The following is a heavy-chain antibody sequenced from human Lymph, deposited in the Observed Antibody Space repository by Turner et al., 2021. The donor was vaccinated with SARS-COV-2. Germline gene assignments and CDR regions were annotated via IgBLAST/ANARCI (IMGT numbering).Heavy chain of an antibody. CDR1: GYTFTLYD. Sequence: QVQMVQSGAEVKKPGASVKVSCMASGYTFTLYDINWVRQATGQGLEWMGWMDPNSGNTGYAQKFQGRVTMTRNTSISTAYMELSSLRSEDTAVYYCSRSSQLTVWFDPWGQGTLVTVSS. V-gene: IGHV1-8*01. CDR3: SRSSQLTVWFDP. D-gene: IGHD3-9*01. J-gene: IGHJ5*02. CDR2: MDPNSGNT.